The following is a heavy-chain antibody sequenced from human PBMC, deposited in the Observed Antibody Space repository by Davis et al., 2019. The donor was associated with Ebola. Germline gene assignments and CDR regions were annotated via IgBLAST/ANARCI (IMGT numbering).Heavy chain of an antibody. J-gene: IGHJ6*04. CDR1: VFTFSNYW. CDR3: ASSYGMDV. CDR2: INSDGTFT. Sequence: PGGSLRLSCAASVFTFSNYWMYWVRQAPGEGLMCVSRINSDGTFTTYADSVKGRFTISRDNAKNSLYLQMNSLRAEDTAVYYCASSYGMDVWGKGTTVTVSS. V-gene: IGHV3-74*01.